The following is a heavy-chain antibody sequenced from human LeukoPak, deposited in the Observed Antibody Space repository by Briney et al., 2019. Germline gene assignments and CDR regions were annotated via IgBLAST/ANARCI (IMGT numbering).Heavy chain of an antibody. Sequence: GGSLRLSCAASGFTFSNYGMNWVRQAPGKGLEWVSYISSSSSGIYYADSVKGRFTISRDTAKSSLYLQMNSLRAEDTAVYYCARRADGAGNAFDIWGQGTMVTVSS. V-gene: IGHV3-48*01. D-gene: IGHD6-13*01. CDR3: ARRADGAGNAFDI. CDR2: ISSSSSGI. J-gene: IGHJ3*02. CDR1: GFTFSNYG.